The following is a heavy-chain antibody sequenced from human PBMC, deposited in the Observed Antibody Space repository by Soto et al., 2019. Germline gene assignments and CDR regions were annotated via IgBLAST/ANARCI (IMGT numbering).Heavy chain of an antibody. CDR2: IYSGGST. Sequence: GGSLRLSCAASGFTVSSNYMSWVRQAPGKGLEWVSVIYSGGSTYYADSVKGRFTISRDNSKNTLYLQMNSLRAEDTAVYCCARENCSSTSCYDAFDIWGQGTMVTVSS. D-gene: IGHD2-2*01. CDR3: ARENCSSTSCYDAFDI. V-gene: IGHV3-66*02. CDR1: GFTVSSNY. J-gene: IGHJ3*02.